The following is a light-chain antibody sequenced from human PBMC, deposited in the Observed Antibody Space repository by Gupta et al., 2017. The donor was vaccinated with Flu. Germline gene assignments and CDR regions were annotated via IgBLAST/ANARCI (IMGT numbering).Light chain of an antibody. J-gene: IGKJ4*01. Sequence: VTPGEPASHSRRASQSRRHSNGNNYLDWYLQKPGQSPQLLIYMGSNWAYGVPERFSGSGSGTDFTLKITSVETEDVGVYYCRQGLQPPHGFGGGTKVEIK. V-gene: IGKV2-28*01. CDR1: QSRRHSNGNNY. CDR2: MGS. CDR3: RQGLQPPHG.